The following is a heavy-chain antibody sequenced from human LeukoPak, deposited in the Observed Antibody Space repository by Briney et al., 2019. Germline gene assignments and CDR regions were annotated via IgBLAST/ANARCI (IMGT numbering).Heavy chain of an antibody. J-gene: IGHJ4*02. V-gene: IGHV3-9*02. CDR2: ISWNSGSI. CDR3: AKDRGYSYGPHFDY. CDR1: GFTSDDYA. D-gene: IGHD5-18*01. Sequence: GGSLRLSCAASGFTSDDYAMHWVRHAPGKGLEWVSGISWNSGSIGYADSVKGRFTISRDNAKNSLYLQMNSLRAEDTALYYCAKDRGYSYGPHFDYWGQGTLVTVSS.